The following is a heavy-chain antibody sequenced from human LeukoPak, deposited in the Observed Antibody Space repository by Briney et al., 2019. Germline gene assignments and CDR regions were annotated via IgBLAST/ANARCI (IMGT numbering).Heavy chain of an antibody. V-gene: IGHV3-30*03. CDR2: ISYDGSNK. CDR1: GFTFSSYG. CDR3: ARDPGQWPRGMAYYFDY. Sequence: PGRSLRLSCAASGFTFSSYGMHWVRQAPGKGLEWVAVISYDGSNKYYADSVKGRFTISRDNSKNTLYLQMNSLRAEDTAVYYCARDPGQWPRGMAYYFDYWGQGTLVTVSS. D-gene: IGHD6-19*01. J-gene: IGHJ4*02.